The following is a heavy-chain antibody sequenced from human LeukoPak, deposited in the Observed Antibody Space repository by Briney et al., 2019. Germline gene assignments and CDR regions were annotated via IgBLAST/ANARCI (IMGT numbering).Heavy chain of an antibody. CDR2: IYYSGST. J-gene: IGHJ2*01. D-gene: IGHD6-13*01. Sequence: PSETLSLTCTVSGDSISSGGYYWSWIRQHPGKGLEWIGYIYYSGSTYYNPSLKSRVTISVDTSKNQFSLKLSSVTAADTAVYYCAREIAAAGTRYFDLWGRGTLVTVSS. V-gene: IGHV4-31*03. CDR1: GDSISSGGYY. CDR3: AREIAAAGTRYFDL.